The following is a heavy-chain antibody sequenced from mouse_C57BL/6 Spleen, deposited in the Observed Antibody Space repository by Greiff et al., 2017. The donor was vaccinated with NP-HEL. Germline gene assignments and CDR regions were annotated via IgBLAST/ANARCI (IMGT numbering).Heavy chain of an antibody. CDR2: INPNNGRT. CDR1: GYTFTDYN. CDR3: ARPAYYSNLYAMDY. V-gene: IGHV1-18*01. J-gene: IGHJ4*01. Sequence: EVQLQQSGPELVKPGASVKIPCKASGYTFTDYNMDWVKQSHGKSLEWIGDINPNNGRTTYNQKFKGKATLTVDKSSSQAYMELRSLTSEDTAVYYYARPAYYSNLYAMDYWGQGTSVTVSS. D-gene: IGHD2-5*01.